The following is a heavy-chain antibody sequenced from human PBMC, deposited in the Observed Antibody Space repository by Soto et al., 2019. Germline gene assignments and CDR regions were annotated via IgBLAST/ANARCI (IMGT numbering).Heavy chain of an antibody. V-gene: IGHV1-69*13. CDR2: MIPIFGTA. Sequence: SVKVSCKASGGTFSSYAISWVRQAPGQGLEWMGGMIPIFGTANYAQKFQGRVTITAYQSTSTAYLELSSLTSDDTAVYYCARELHYYDSSGYYKGGDYYYYGMDVWGQGTTVTVSS. D-gene: IGHD3-22*01. J-gene: IGHJ6*02. CDR3: ARELHYYDSSGYYKGGDYYYYGMDV. CDR1: GGTFSSYA.